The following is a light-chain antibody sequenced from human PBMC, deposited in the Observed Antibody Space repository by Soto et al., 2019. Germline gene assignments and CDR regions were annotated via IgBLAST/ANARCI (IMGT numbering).Light chain of an antibody. CDR2: KAS. V-gene: IGKV1-5*03. Sequence: DIHMTQSPSTLSASVGDRVTITCRASQTINVWLAWYQQKPGKAPKLLISKASSLESGVPSRFSGSGSGTEFTLTISSLQPDDFATYYCQQYKAYSYTFSQGTELVVK. CDR3: QQYKAYSYT. CDR1: QTINVW. J-gene: IGKJ2*01.